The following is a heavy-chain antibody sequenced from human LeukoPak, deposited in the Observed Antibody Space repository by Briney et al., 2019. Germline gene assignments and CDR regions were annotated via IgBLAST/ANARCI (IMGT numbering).Heavy chain of an antibody. CDR2: INGSGGST. V-gene: IGHV3-23*01. Sequence: PGGSLRLSCAASGFTFSSYAMSWVRQAPGKGLEWVSAINGSGGSTYYADSVKGRFTISRDNSKNTLYLQMNSLRAEDTAVYYCAKDTYSSGWAGFDYWGQGTLVTLSS. CDR3: AKDTYSSGWAGFDY. J-gene: IGHJ4*02. D-gene: IGHD6-19*01. CDR1: GFTFSSYA.